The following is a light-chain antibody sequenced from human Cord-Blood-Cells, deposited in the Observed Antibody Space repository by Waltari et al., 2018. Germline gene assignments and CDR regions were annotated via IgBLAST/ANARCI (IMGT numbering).Light chain of an antibody. CDR1: SSNIGNNY. CDR3: GTWDSSLSAGV. J-gene: IGLJ1*01. Sequence: QSVLTQPPSVSAAPGQKVTISCSGSSSNIGNNYVSWYQHLPGTATKLLIYDNNKRPSGIPDRFPGSKSGTSATLGITGLQTGDEADYYCGTWDSSLSAGVFGTGTKVTVL. CDR2: DNN. V-gene: IGLV1-51*01.